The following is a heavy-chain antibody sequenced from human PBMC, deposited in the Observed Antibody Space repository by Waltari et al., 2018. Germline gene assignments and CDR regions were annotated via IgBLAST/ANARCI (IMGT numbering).Heavy chain of an antibody. D-gene: IGHD3-3*01. J-gene: IGHJ4*02. CDR1: GYIFTDYY. Sequence: EAQLIQSGAQVKSPGATVKVSCKAFGYIFTDYYMHWMQQVPGKGPEWMGRPDPENGATEFADRFQGRLTVTADTSTDTAYMELSGLTSEDTATYYCANSMSGPRVQWGQGTQVTVSP. CDR2: PDPENGAT. CDR3: ANSMSGPRVQ. V-gene: IGHV1-69-2*01.